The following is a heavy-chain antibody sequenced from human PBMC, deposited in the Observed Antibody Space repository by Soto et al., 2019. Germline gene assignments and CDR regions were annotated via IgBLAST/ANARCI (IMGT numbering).Heavy chain of an antibody. CDR3: ARARGDFWSGFALGWGGVDV. Sequence: EVQLVETGGGLIQPGGSLRLSCAASGFTVSSNYMSWVRQAPGKGLEWVSVIYSGGSTYYADSVKGRFTISRDNSKNTLYLQMNSLRAEDTAVYYCARARGDFWSGFALGWGGVDVWGQGTTVTVSS. J-gene: IGHJ6*02. CDR2: IYSGGST. D-gene: IGHD3-3*01. V-gene: IGHV3-53*02. CDR1: GFTVSSNY.